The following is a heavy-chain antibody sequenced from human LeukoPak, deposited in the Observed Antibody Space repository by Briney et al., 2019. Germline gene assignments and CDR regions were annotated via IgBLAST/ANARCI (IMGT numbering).Heavy chain of an antibody. D-gene: IGHD4/OR15-4a*01. CDR3: AKGPAYYRTLDS. J-gene: IGHJ4*02. Sequence: GGSLRLSCAASGFTFSSYAMGWVRQAPGKGLEWVSAISGSGGSTYYADSVKGRFTISRDNSKNTLYLQMNSLRAEDTAVYYCAKGPAYYRTLDSWGQGTLVTVSS. CDR1: GFTFSSYA. CDR2: ISGSGGST. V-gene: IGHV3-23*01.